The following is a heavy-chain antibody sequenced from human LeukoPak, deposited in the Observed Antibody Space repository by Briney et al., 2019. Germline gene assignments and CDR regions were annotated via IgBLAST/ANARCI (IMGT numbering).Heavy chain of an antibody. CDR3: ATGLIAAAFDP. J-gene: IGHJ5*02. V-gene: IGHV3-11*06. CDR1: GLSYSDSY. D-gene: IGHD6-13*01. CDR2: ISSSGSYT. Sequence: GGSLRLSCAASGLSYSDSYMTWIRQAPGKGLEWVSYISSSGSYTNYADSVQGRFTISRDNAKNSLYLQMNSLRAEDTAVYYCATGLIAAAFDPWGQGTLVTVSS.